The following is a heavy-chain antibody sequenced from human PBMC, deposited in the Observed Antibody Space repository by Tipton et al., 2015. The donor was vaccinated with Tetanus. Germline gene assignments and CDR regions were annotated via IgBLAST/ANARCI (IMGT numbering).Heavy chain of an antibody. CDR1: EGTHY. D-gene: IGHD1-14*01. CDR3: ARDGTTRAPGLED. J-gene: IGHJ4*02. V-gene: IGHV1-69*06. Sequence: QVQLVQSGAEVKKPGSSVKISCEISEGTHYISWVRQAPGQGLDWMGGIIPIYGSVEYAQRFQGRLTITADRSTSTLYMELTSLTNEDRAIYNCARDGTTRAPGLEDWGKGTRITVSS. CDR2: IIPIYGSV.